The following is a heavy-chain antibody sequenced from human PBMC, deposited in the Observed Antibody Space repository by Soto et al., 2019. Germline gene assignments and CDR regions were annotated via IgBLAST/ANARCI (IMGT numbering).Heavy chain of an antibody. V-gene: IGHV4-59*12. Sequence: PSETLSLTCTVSGGSIGSYYWSWIRQLPGKGLEWIAYIYHSGSTNYNPSLKSRVTISEDTSKNQFSLKLSSVTAADTAVYYCARERPDGARLDPWGQGTLVT. CDR3: ARERPDGARLDP. CDR1: GGSIGSYY. J-gene: IGHJ5*02. CDR2: IYHSGST. D-gene: IGHD6-6*01.